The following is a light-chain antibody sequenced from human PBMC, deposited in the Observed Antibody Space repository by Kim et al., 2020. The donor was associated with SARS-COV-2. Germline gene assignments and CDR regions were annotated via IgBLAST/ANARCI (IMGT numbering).Light chain of an antibody. Sequence: SITISCTVTSSVVGAYSYLSRCHQHPGKAANTIMFNVNKRPSGMSDRCFGSKTGNTSSLTIFGLQAEDEADYYCNSYTHRDSGTWVFGGGTQLTVL. CDR1: SSVVGAYSY. CDR2: NVN. CDR3: NSYTHRDSGTWV. J-gene: IGLJ3*02. V-gene: IGLV2-14*04.